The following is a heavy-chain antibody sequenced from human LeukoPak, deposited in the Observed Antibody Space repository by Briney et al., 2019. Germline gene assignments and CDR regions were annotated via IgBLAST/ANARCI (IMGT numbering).Heavy chain of an antibody. CDR3: AREEYYYDSSGFAFHFDY. CDR2: IIPILGIA. CDR1: GGTFSSYA. V-gene: IGHV1-69*04. D-gene: IGHD3-22*01. Sequence: ASVKVSCKASGGTFSSYAISWLRQAPGQGLEWMGRIIPILGIANYAQKFQGRVTITADKSTSTAYMELSSLRSEDTAVYYCAREEYYYDSSGFAFHFDYWGQGTLVTVSS. J-gene: IGHJ4*02.